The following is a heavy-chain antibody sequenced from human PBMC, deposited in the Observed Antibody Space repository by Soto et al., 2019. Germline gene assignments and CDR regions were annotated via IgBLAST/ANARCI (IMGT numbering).Heavy chain of an antibody. CDR1: GFSLSKARMG. D-gene: IGHD1-7*01. CDR2: IFWNDER. J-gene: IGHJ4*02. V-gene: IGHV2-26*01. Sequence: QVTLKESGPVLVKPTETLTLICTVSGFSLSKARMGVSWIRQPPGKALEWLAHIFWNDERSYNTSLKSRLTISRDTSKSQVVLTMTNVDPVDTGTYFCARALREELPIYYFDSWGQGTLVTVSS. CDR3: ARALREELPIYYFDS.